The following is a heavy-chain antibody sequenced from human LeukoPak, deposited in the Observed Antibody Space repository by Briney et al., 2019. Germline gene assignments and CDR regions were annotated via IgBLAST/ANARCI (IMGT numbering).Heavy chain of an antibody. J-gene: IGHJ4*02. D-gene: IGHD3-16*02. CDR3: ARGTPGSYLAY. Sequence: ASVKVSCKASGGTFSSYAISWVRQAPGQGLEWMGGIIPNSGGTNYAQKFKGWVTLTRDTSINTTYMELNRLTSDVTAVYFCARGTPGSYLAYWGQGTLVTVSP. CDR2: IIPNSGGT. CDR1: GGTFSSYA. V-gene: IGHV1-2*04.